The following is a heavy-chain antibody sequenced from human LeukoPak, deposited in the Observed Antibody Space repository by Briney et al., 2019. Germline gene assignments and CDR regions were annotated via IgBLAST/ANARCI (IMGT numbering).Heavy chain of an antibody. Sequence: SETLSLTCAVYGGSFSGYYWSWIRQPPGKGLEWIGEINHSGVINDNPSLKSRVTLSVDTSKNQFSLKLTSVIDADTAVYYCARRAGLHSLDNWGQGTLVTVSS. V-gene: IGHV4-34*01. CDR3: ARRAGLHSLDN. J-gene: IGHJ4*02. D-gene: IGHD6-13*01. CDR1: GGSFSGYY. CDR2: INHSGVI.